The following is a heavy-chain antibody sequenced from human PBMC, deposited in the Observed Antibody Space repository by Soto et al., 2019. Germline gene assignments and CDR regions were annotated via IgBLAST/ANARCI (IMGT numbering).Heavy chain of an antibody. CDR2: IYYSGST. V-gene: IGHV4-30-4*01. Sequence: KTSETLSLTCTVSGGSISSGDYYWSWIRQPPGKGLEWIGYIYYSGSTYYNPSLKSRVTISVDTSKNQFSLKLSSVTAADTAVYYCARMAVAGYYFDYWGQGTLVTVSS. CDR1: GGSISSGDYY. D-gene: IGHD6-19*01. CDR3: ARMAVAGYYFDY. J-gene: IGHJ4*02.